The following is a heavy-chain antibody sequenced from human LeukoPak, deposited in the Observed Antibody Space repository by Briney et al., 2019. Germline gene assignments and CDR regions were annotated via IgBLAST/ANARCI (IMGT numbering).Heavy chain of an antibody. Sequence: GASVKVSCRASGGTFSSYAISWVRQAPGQGLEWMGGIIPIFGTANYAQEYQGRVTITTEEYTSTAYMELSSLRSEDTAVYYCSYGAAADFDYWGRGTLVTVSS. CDR1: GGTFSSYA. D-gene: IGHD6-13*01. CDR3: SYGAAADFDY. CDR2: IIPIFGTA. V-gene: IGHV1-69*05. J-gene: IGHJ4*02.